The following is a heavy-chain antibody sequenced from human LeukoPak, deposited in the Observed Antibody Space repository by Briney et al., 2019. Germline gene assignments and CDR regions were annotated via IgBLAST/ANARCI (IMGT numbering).Heavy chain of an antibody. V-gene: IGHV1-2*02. CDR1: GGTFSSYA. CDR2: INPNSGGT. CDR3: ARGRSSSWTHPPKYYYYMDV. Sequence: ASVKVSCKASGGTFSSYAISWVRQAPGQGLEWMGWINPNSGGTNYAQKFRDRVTMTRDTSISTAYMEINSLTSDDTAVYYCARGRSSSWTHPPKYYYYMDVWGKGTTVTISS. D-gene: IGHD6-13*01. J-gene: IGHJ6*03.